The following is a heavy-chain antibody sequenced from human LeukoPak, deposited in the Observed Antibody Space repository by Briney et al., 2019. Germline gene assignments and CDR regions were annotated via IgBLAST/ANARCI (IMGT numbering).Heavy chain of an antibody. CDR2: IYYSGST. J-gene: IGHJ4*02. D-gene: IGHD5-18*01. CDR1: GGSISSSSYY. V-gene: IGHV4-39*01. Sequence: MASETLSLTCTVSGGSISSSSYYWGWIRQPPGKGLEWIGSIYYSGSTYYNPSLKSRVTISVDTSKNQFSLKLSPVTAADTAVYYCARKAYSYGYALDSWGQGTLVTVSS. CDR3: ARKAYSYGYALDS.